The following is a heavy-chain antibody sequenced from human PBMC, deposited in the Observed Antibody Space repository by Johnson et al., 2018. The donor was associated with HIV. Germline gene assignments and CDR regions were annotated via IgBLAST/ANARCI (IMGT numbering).Heavy chain of an antibody. CDR3: AKDLPVYGHVHGAFDM. Sequence: VQLVESGGGLVQPGGSLRLSCAASGFTFSSYAMSWVRQAPGKGLEWVAVISYDGSNKYYADSVKGRFTISRDNSKNTLYLQMNSLRAEDTAVYYCAKDLPVYGHVHGAFDMWGQGIVVTVSS. J-gene: IGHJ3*02. CDR1: GFTFSSYA. CDR2: ISYDGSNK. V-gene: IGHV3-30-3*01. D-gene: IGHD5/OR15-5a*01.